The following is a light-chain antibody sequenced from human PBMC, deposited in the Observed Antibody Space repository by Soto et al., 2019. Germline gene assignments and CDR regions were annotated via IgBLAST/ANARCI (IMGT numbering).Light chain of an antibody. CDR2: GAS. J-gene: IGKJ4*01. Sequence: EIVMTQSPATLSVSPGERATLSCRASQSVSSNLAWYQQKPGQAPRLLIYGASTRATGIPARFSGSGSGTEFTPTISSLQSEDFAVYYCQQYYNWPLTFGGWTKVEIK. CDR3: QQYYNWPLT. CDR1: QSVSSN. V-gene: IGKV3-15*01.